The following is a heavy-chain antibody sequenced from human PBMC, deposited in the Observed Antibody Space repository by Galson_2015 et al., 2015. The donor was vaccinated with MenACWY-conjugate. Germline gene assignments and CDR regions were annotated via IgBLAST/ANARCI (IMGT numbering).Heavy chain of an antibody. CDR1: GFTFSTYW. V-gene: IGHV3-74*01. Sequence: RLSCAASGFTFSTYWMHWVRQAPGKGLVWVSCINSDGRSTSYADSVKGRFTISRDNAKNTLYLQMNSLRAEDTAVYYCARLGGNYRTTSHFDYWGQGTLVTVSS. CDR3: ARLGGNYRTTSHFDY. J-gene: IGHJ4*02. CDR2: INSDGRST. D-gene: IGHD1-26*01.